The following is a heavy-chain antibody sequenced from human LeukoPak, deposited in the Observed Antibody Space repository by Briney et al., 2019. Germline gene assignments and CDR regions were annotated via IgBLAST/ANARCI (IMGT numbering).Heavy chain of an antibody. CDR2: INHSGST. Sequence: SETLSLTCAVYGGSFSGYYWNWVRQPPGKGLEWIGEINHSGSTNYNSSLESRVTISLDTSKNQFSLKLSSVTAADTAVSFCTRGLLVPAATRYWYFDLWGRGTLVTVSS. CDR1: GGSFSGYY. D-gene: IGHD2-2*01. CDR3: TRGLLVPAATRYWYFDL. V-gene: IGHV4-34*01. J-gene: IGHJ2*01.